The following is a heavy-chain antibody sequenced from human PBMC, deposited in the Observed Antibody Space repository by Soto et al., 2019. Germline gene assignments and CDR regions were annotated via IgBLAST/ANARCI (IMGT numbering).Heavy chain of an antibody. V-gene: IGHV1-18*01. CDR1: GYSFSNYG. J-gene: IGHJ4*02. CDR3: ARPTYYYDSSGPPAY. Sequence: GASVKVSCKASGYSFSNYGINWVRQAPGQGLEWMGWINPYNGNRNYAQKFEDRVTMTTATSTNTVFMELNSLRAEDTAVYYCARPTYYYDSSGPPAYWGQGTLVTVSS. CDR2: INPYNGNR. D-gene: IGHD3-22*01.